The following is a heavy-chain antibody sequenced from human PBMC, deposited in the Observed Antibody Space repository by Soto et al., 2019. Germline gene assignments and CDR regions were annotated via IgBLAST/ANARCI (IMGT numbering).Heavy chain of an antibody. J-gene: IGHJ5*02. D-gene: IGHD3-22*01. V-gene: IGHV4-31*03. CDR2: IYYSGST. CDR1: GGSISSGGYY. Sequence: SESLSLTCTVSGGSISSGGYYWSWIRQHPGKGLEWIGYIYYSGSTYYNPSLKSRVTISVDTSKNQLSLKLSSVTAADTAVYYCARADYYDSSGYHNWFDPWGQGTLVTVSS. CDR3: ARADYYDSSGYHNWFDP.